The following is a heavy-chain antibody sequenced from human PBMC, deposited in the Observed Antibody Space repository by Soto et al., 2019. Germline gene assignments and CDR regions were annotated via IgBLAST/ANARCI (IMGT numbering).Heavy chain of an antibody. CDR2: IIPIFATS. CDR1: GGTFSNYA. Sequence: QVQLVQSGAEVKKPGSSVKVSCKASGGTFSNYAINWVRQAPGQGLEWMGGIIPIFATSHYAQKLQGRVTITADESTTTAYMDLNSMRSEDTAVYYCARTRRYCSGGRCYYSDYWGQGAQVTVSS. V-gene: IGHV1-69*01. J-gene: IGHJ4*02. CDR3: ARTRRYCSGGRCYYSDY. D-gene: IGHD2-15*01.